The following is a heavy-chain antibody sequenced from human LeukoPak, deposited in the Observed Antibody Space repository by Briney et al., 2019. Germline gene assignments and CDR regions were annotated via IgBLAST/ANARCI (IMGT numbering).Heavy chain of an antibody. V-gene: IGHV1-2*06. CDR3: ARDPEGLRYFDWLLTFDY. J-gene: IGHJ4*02. D-gene: IGHD3-9*01. CDR2: INPNSGGT. Sequence: ASVKVSCKASGYTFTGYYMHWVRQAPGQGLEWMGRINPNSGGTNYAQKFQGRVTMTRDTSISTAYMELSRLRSDDTAVYCCARDPEGLRYFDWLLTFDYWGQGTLVTVSS. CDR1: GYTFTGYY.